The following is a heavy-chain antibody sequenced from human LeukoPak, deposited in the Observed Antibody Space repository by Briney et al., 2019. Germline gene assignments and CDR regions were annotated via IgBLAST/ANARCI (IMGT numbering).Heavy chain of an antibody. V-gene: IGHV3-21*01. Sequence: PGGSLRLSCKASGXSFSSYSMNWVRQAPGKGLEWVSSISPSSSYIYYADSVKGRFTISRDNAKNSLFLQMNSLRAEDTAVYYCATDDGAVPGPDFEYWGQGTLVTVSS. CDR1: GXSFSSYS. J-gene: IGHJ4*02. CDR3: ATDDGAVPGPDFEY. D-gene: IGHD6-19*01. CDR2: ISPSSSYI.